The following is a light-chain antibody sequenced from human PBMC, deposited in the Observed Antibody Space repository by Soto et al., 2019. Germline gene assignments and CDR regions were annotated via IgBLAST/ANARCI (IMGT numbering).Light chain of an antibody. CDR2: DVT. CDR3: CSYAGAYTWM. J-gene: IGLJ3*02. Sequence: QSVLTQPRSVSGSPGQSVTISCTGTSSDVGGYDYASWCQQHPGKAPKLLIYDVTRRPSGVPDRFSGSKSGNTASLTISGLQAEDEADYYCCSYAGAYTWMFGGGTQLTVL. V-gene: IGLV2-11*01. CDR1: SSDVGGYDY.